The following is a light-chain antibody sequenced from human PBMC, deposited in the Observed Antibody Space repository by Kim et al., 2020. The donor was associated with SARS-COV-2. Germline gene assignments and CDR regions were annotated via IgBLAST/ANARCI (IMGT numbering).Light chain of an antibody. CDR1: QDIRNY. Sequence: ASVGDRVTITCRASQDIRNYLGWYQQKPGRAPKRLIYGASSLQSGVPSRFSGSGSGTEFTLTISSVQPEDFATYCCQQHDIHPITFGRGTRVDIK. V-gene: IGKV1-17*01. CDR3: QQHDIHPIT. J-gene: IGKJ3*01. CDR2: GAS.